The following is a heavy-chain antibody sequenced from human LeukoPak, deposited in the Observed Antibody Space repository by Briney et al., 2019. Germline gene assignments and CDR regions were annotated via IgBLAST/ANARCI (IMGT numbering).Heavy chain of an antibody. CDR1: GGSFSGYY. CDR2: IYYSGST. D-gene: IGHD5-24*01. J-gene: IGHJ4*02. V-gene: IGHV4-34*01. Sequence: SETLSLTCAVYGGSFSGYYWSWIRQPPGKGLEWIGSIYYSGSTYYNPSLKSRVTISVDTSKNQFSLKLSSVTAADTAVYYCARLVEMATIVDYWGQGTLVTVSS. CDR3: ARLVEMATIVDY.